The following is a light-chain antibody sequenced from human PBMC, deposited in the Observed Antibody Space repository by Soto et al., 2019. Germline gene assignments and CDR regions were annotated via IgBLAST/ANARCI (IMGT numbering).Light chain of an antibody. CDR1: QSVSSY. V-gene: IGKV3-11*01. Sequence: EIVLTQSPATLSLSPGERATLSCRASQSVSSYLAWYQQKPVQAPMLLIYDASNRASGIPARFSGSGSGTDFTRTIIRREPKDFAVYSCQQRSFWSLTFGEVINVLIK. CDR2: DAS. J-gene: IGKJ4*01. CDR3: QQRSFWSLT.